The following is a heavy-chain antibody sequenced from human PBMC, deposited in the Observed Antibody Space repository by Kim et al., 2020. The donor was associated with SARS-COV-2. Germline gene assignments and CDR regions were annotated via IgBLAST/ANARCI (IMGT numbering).Heavy chain of an antibody. D-gene: IGHD2-15*01. CDR1: GFTFNTYW. CDR3: SRNGWWSEDV. Sequence: GGSLRLSCAASGFTFNTYWMTWVRQAPGKGLEWVANIKRDGGDKNYVDSVKGRFTISRDNAKSSLYLQMNSLRAEDTAIYYCSRNGWWSEDVWGQGTTVTVSS. J-gene: IGHJ6*02. CDR2: IKRDGGDK. V-gene: IGHV3-7*01.